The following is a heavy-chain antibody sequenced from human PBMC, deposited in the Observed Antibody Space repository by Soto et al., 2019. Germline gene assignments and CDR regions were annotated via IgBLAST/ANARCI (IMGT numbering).Heavy chain of an antibody. V-gene: IGHV3-13*05. CDR3: TRTDRDFYGLDV. J-gene: IGHJ6*02. Sequence: EVQLVESGGGLVQPGGSLRLSCEASGFTFRNYAMHWVRQGTGKGLEWVSGISAAGDPDYADSVEGRFTISRENAQNSFFMQINSLRVGDTAVYYCTRTDRDFYGLDVWGQGTTVIVSS. CDR1: GFTFRNYA. CDR2: ISAAGDP.